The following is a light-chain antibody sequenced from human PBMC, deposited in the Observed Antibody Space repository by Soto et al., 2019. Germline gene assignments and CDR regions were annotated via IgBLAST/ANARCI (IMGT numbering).Light chain of an antibody. CDR1: QSVRSSY. CDR3: QQYGSSTFT. J-gene: IGKJ3*01. V-gene: IGKV3-20*01. CDR2: GAS. Sequence: EVVLTQSPGTLSLSPGERATLSCRASQSVRSSYVAWYQQKPGQAPRLLIYGASSRATGIPDRFSGSGSRTDFTLTISRLEPEDFVVYYCQQYGSSTFTFGPGTTVDIK.